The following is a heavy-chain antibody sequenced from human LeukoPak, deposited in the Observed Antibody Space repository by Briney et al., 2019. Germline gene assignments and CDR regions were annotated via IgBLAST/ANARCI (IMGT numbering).Heavy chain of an antibody. D-gene: IGHD5-18*01. CDR1: GGSFSGYY. CDR3: ARGGGRGRIQLWFNSATGGLDY. CDR2: INHSGST. V-gene: IGHV4-34*01. J-gene: IGHJ4*02. Sequence: IPSETLSLTCAVYGGSFSGYYWSWIRQPPGKGLEWIGEINHSGSTNYNPSLKSRVTISVDTSKNQFSLKLSSVTAADTAVYYCARGGGRGRIQLWFNSATGGLDYWGQGTLVTVSS.